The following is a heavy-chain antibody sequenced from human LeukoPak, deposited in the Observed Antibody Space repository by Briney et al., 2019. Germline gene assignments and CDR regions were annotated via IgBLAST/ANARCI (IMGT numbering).Heavy chain of an antibody. D-gene: IGHD2-21*01. Sequence: GASVKVSRKSSGYTFTSYGISWVRQAPGQGLEWMGWISAYNGNTNYAQKLQGRVTMTTDTSTSTAYMELRSLRSDDTAVYYCARDTSTYCGGDCYYYGMDVWGQGTTVTVSS. CDR3: ARDTSTYCGGDCYYYGMDV. CDR2: ISAYNGNT. V-gene: IGHV1-18*01. CDR1: GYTFTSYG. J-gene: IGHJ6*02.